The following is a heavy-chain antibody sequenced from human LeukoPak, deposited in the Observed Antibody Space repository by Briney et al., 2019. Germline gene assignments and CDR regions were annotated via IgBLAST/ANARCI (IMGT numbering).Heavy chain of an antibody. Sequence: GGSLRLSCAASGFTFSSYGMHWVRQAPGKGLEWVAVIWYDGSNKYYADSVKGRFTISRENSKNTLYLQMNSLRAEDTAVYYCARRYCSGGSCYSFRGDWFDPWGQGTLVTVSS. V-gene: IGHV3-33*01. CDR1: GFTFSSYG. D-gene: IGHD2-15*01. J-gene: IGHJ5*02. CDR3: ARRYCSGGSCYSFRGDWFDP. CDR2: IWYDGSNK.